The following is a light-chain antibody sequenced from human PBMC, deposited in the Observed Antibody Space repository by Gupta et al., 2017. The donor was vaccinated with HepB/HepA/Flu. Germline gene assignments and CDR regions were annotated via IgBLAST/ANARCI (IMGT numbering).Light chain of an antibody. CDR3: SYRDIGGNLLV. J-gene: IGLJ2*01. V-gene: IGLV3-19*01. CDR1: SLRNYY. Sequence: SSELTQAPAVSVALGQTVRITCQGDSLRNYYASWYQQKPGQAHIPVISAKNNRPSGIPDRFAGSNSGNTDSLTITGAEAEDEADDDCSYRDIGGNLLVFGGGTKLTVL. CDR2: AKN.